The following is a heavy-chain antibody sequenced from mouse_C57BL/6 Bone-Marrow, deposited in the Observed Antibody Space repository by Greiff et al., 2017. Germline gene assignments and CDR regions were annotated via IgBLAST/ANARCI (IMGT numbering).Heavy chain of an antibody. J-gene: IGHJ2*01. CDR3: ARSPFINTVPYFDY. Sequence: QVQLQQPGAELVKPGASVKLSCKASGYTFTSYWMQWVKQRPGQGLEWIGEIDPSDSYTNYNQKFKGKSTLTVDTSSSTAYMQLSSLTSEDSAVYYCARSPFINTVPYFDYWGQGTTLTVSS. CDR1: GYTFTSYW. CDR2: IDPSDSYT. D-gene: IGHD1-1*01. V-gene: IGHV1-50*01.